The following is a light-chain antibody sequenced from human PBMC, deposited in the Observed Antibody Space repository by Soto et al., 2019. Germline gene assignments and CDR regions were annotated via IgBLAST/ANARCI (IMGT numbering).Light chain of an antibody. V-gene: IGLV2-14*03. J-gene: IGLJ2*01. CDR3: GSCTSSNTLEMV. CDR2: DVT. Sequence: QSALTQPASVSGSPGQSITISCTGTSSYVGVYYYVSWFQQHPGKAPKLMIYDVTKRPSGVSNRFSGSMSGNTASLTISGLQAEDEAHYYCGSCTSSNTLEMVFGGGTKLTVL. CDR1: SSYVGVYYY.